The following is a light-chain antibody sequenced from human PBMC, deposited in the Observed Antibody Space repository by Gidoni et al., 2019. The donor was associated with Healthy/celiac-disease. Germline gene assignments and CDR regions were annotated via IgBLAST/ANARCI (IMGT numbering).Light chain of an antibody. V-gene: IGKV1-5*03. J-gene: IGKJ2*02. Sequence: ISMSPSPSPLSASVGERVTITCRASQGISSWLAWYQQKPGKAPKLLIYKASSLESGVPSRFSGSGSGTEFTLTISSLQPEDFATYYCQQDNSFPRTFGEGTKLEIK. CDR2: KAS. CDR1: QGISSW. CDR3: QQDNSFPRT.